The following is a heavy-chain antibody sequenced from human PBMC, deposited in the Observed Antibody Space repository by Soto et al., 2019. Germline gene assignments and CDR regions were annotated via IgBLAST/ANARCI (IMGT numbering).Heavy chain of an antibody. CDR3: AKDTYYHDSTGYFVFDY. CDR1: GFTYSTYT. D-gene: IGHD3-22*01. Sequence: PGGSLRLSCAASGFTYSTYTMHWVRQAPGKGLEWVAAIPYDGSNKNYVDSVKGRFTISRDNSENTLYLQMNSLRAEDAAVYYCAKDTYYHDSTGYFVFDYWGQGTLVTVS. CDR2: IPYDGSNK. J-gene: IGHJ4*02. V-gene: IGHV3-30*18.